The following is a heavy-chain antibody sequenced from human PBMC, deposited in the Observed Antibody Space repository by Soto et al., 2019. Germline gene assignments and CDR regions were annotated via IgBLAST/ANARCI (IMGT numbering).Heavy chain of an antibody. CDR1: GYTFTSYG. CDR2: ISAYNGNT. Sequence: GASVKVSCKASGYTFTSYGITWVRQAPGQGLEWMGWISAYNGNTNYAQKLQGRVTMTTDTSTSTAYMDLRSLRSDDTAVYYCARGGERAGTQDYYYYGMDVWGQGTTVTVSS. J-gene: IGHJ6*02. V-gene: IGHV1-18*01. D-gene: IGHD6-13*01. CDR3: ARGGERAGTQDYYYYGMDV.